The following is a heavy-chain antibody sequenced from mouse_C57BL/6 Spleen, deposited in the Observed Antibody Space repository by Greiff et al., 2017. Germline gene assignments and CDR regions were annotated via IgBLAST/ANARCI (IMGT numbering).Heavy chain of an antibody. CDR3: ARRDSSGYVGY. CDR2: IDPSDSYT. J-gene: IGHJ2*01. Sequence: VQLQQSGAELVRPGTSVKLSCKASGYTFTSYWMHWVKQRPGQGLEWIGVIDPSDSYTNYNQKFKGKATLTVDTSSSTAYMQLSSLTSEDSAVYYCARRDSSGYVGYWGQGTTLTVSS. CDR1: GYTFTSYW. V-gene: IGHV1-59*01. D-gene: IGHD3-2*02.